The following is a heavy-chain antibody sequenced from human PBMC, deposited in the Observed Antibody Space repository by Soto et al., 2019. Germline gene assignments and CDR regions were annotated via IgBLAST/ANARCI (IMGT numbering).Heavy chain of an antibody. CDR3: ARGGEVPASIREYYYGLDV. V-gene: IGHV1-69*06. CDR1: GAIFNTYA. D-gene: IGHD2-2*02. J-gene: IGHJ6*02. CDR2: IIPMFGTP. Sequence: QAQLVQSGAEVKKPGSSVKVSCKGFGAIFNTYATSWVRQAPGQGPEWLGGIIPMFGTPNYAQKFQGRVTISVDKSTRTAYMELNSLRSEDPAVYYCARGGEVPASIREYYYGLDVWGQGTTVTVSS.